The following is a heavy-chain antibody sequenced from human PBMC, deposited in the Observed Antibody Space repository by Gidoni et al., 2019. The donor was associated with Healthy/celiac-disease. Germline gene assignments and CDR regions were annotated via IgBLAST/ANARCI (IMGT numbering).Heavy chain of an antibody. D-gene: IGHD6-13*01. CDR2: PIFGTA. CDR3: ARNGYSSSWVNWYFDL. J-gene: IGHJ2*01. Sequence: PIFGTANYAQKFQGRVTITADESTSTAYMELSSLRSEDTAVYYCARNGYSSSWVNWYFDLWGRGTLVTVSS. V-gene: IGHV1-69*01.